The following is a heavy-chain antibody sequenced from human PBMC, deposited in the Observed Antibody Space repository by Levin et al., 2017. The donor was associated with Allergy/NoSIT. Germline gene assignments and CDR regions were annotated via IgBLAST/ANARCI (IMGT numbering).Heavy chain of an antibody. CDR3: ATHLSGGYCSSTSCYTVGFGAFDI. CDR1: GGSISSGGYS. V-gene: IGHV4-30-2*01. J-gene: IGHJ3*02. CDR2: IYHSGST. D-gene: IGHD2-2*02. Sequence: SQTLSLTCAVSGGSISSGGYSWSWIRQPPGKGLEWIGYIYHSGSTYYNPSLKSRVTISVDRSKNQFSLKLSSVTAADTAVYYCATHLSGGYCSSTSCYTVGFGAFDIWGQGTMVTVSS.